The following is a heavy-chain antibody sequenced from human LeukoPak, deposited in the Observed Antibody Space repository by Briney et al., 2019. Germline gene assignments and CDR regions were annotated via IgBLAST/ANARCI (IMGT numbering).Heavy chain of an antibody. CDR3: ARARVGFWSGKEPGPTALLDY. CDR2: INHSGST. D-gene: IGHD3-3*01. Sequence: SETLSLTCAVYGGSFSGYYWSWIRQPPGKGLEWIGEINHSGSTNYNPSLTSRVTISVDTSKNQFSLKLSSVTAADTAVYYCARARVGFWSGKEPGPTALLDYWGQGTLVTVSS. J-gene: IGHJ4*02. V-gene: IGHV4-34*01. CDR1: GGSFSGYY.